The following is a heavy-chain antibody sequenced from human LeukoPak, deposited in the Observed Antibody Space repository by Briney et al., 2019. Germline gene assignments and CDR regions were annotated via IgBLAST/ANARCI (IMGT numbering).Heavy chain of an antibody. Sequence: SETLSLTCAVYGGSFSGYYWSWIRQPPGKGLEWIGEINHSGSTNYNPSLKSRVTISVDTSKNQFSLKLSSVTAADTAVYYCAGRGIAAARALNYWGQGTLVTVSS. CDR1: GGSFSGYY. D-gene: IGHD6-13*01. V-gene: IGHV4-34*01. CDR2: INHSGST. J-gene: IGHJ4*02. CDR3: AGRGIAAARALNY.